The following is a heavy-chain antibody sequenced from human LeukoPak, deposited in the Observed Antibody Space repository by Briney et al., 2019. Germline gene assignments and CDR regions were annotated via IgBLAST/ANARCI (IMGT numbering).Heavy chain of an antibody. Sequence: GGSLRLSCAASGFTFSSYSMNWVRQAPGKGLEWVSSISSSSSYIYYADSVKGRFTTSRDNAKNSLYLQMNSLRAEDTAVYYCAEGADGDSNDYWGQGTLVTVSS. J-gene: IGHJ4*02. CDR3: AEGADGDSNDY. D-gene: IGHD4-17*01. CDR1: GFTFSSYS. V-gene: IGHV3-21*04. CDR2: ISSSSSYI.